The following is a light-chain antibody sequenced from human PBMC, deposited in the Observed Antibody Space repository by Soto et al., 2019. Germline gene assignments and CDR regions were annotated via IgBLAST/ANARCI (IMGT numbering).Light chain of an antibody. J-gene: IGLJ1*01. CDR1: NSDVGGYNY. V-gene: IGLV2-11*01. CDR3: CSYAGSNNYYL. CDR2: GVS. Sequence: QSVLTQPRSVSGSPGQSVTISCTGTNSDVGGYNYVSWYQQYPGKAPKLMISGVSERPSGVPDRFSGSKSGNTASLTISGLQAEDEADYYCCSYAGSNNYYLFGPGTKLTVL.